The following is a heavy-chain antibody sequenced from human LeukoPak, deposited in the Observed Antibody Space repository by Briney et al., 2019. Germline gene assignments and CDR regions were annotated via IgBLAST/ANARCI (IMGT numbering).Heavy chain of an antibody. Sequence: GGSLRLSCAASGFTFSSNDMSWVRQAPGKGLEWASVIYSGGSTYYADSVKGRFTISRDNSKNTLYLQMNSLRAEDTAVYYCARWGRDLDAFDIWGQGTMVTVSS. J-gene: IGHJ3*02. CDR3: ARWGRDLDAFDI. CDR1: GFTFSSND. D-gene: IGHD3-16*01. CDR2: IYSGGST. V-gene: IGHV3-66*01.